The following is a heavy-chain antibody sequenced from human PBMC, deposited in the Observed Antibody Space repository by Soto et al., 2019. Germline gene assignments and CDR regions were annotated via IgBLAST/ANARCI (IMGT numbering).Heavy chain of an antibody. CDR3: AKEMDSSSWTSYGVDV. CDR1: GFTFSSYA. D-gene: IGHD6-13*01. J-gene: IGHJ6*02. V-gene: IGHV3-23*01. Sequence: GGSLRLSCAASGFTFSSYAMSWVRQGPGKGLEWVSTISGSGGSTFYADSVKGRFSFSRDNSKDTLYLQMNSLRAEDTAIYFCAKEMDSSSWTSYGVDVWGQGTTVTVSS. CDR2: ISGSGGST.